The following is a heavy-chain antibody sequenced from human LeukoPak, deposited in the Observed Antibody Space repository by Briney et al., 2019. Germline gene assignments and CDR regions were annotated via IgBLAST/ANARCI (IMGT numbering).Heavy chain of an antibody. V-gene: IGHV3-7*03. CDR1: GFIFSIYW. Sequence: GGSLRLSCAASGFIFSIYWMTWVRQAPGKGLEWVANINRDGSVRHYVDSVKDRFTISRDNAKNSLYLQMSSLRVEDTAIYYCARDFSPSCGRNCYFDAFDIWGQGTVVTVSS. J-gene: IGHJ3*02. CDR3: ARDFSPSCGRNCYFDAFDI. D-gene: IGHD2-21*01. CDR2: INRDGSVR.